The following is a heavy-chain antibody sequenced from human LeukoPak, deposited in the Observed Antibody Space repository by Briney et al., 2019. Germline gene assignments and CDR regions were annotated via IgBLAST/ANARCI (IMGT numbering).Heavy chain of an antibody. J-gene: IGHJ3*02. V-gene: IGHV1-2*02. CDR2: INPNSGGT. CDR1: GYTFTGYY. CDR3: ARARGNDFWSGYYTKKNAFDI. Sequence: GASVKVSCKASGYTFTGYYMHWVRQAPGQGLEWMGWINPNSGGTNYAQKFQGRVTMTRNTSISTAYMELSSLRSEDTAVYYCARARGNDFWSGYYTKKNAFDIWGQGTMVTVSS. D-gene: IGHD3-3*01.